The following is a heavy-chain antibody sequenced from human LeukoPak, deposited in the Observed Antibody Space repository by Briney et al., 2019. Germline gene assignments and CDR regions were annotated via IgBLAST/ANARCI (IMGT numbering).Heavy chain of an antibody. Sequence: GALRLSCAASGFTFSSYAMSWVRQAPGKGLEWVSAISGSGSSTYYADSVKGRFTISRDNSKNTLYLQMNSLRAEDTAVYYCAEVGSGSYYNVGYFDYWGQGTLVTVSS. CDR1: GFTFSSYA. V-gene: IGHV3-23*01. D-gene: IGHD3-10*01. CDR2: ISGSGSST. CDR3: AEVGSGSYYNVGYFDY. J-gene: IGHJ4*02.